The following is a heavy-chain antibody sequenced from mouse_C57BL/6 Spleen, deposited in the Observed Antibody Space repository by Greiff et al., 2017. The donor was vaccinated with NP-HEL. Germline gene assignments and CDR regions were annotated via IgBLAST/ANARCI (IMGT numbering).Heavy chain of an antibody. V-gene: IGHV1-64*01. CDR1: GYTFTSYW. CDR2: IHPSSGST. J-gene: IGHJ2*01. D-gene: IGHD2-10*01. Sequence: QVQLQQPGPELVKPGASVKLSCKASGYTFTSYWMHWVKQRPGQGLEWIGMIHPSSGSTNYNEKFKTKATLTVDKSSSTAYMQLSSLTSEDSAVYYFAPLPALDYWGQGTTLTVSS. CDR3: APLPALDY.